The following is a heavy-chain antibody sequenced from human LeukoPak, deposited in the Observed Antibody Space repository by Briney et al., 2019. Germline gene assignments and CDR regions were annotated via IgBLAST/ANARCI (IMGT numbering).Heavy chain of an antibody. V-gene: IGHV1-18*01. D-gene: IGHD1-26*01. CDR3: PRVGDLGATSPSFFDY. Sequence: RASVKVSCKASGYTFTSYGISWVRQAPGQGLEWMGWISAYNGNTNYAQKLQGRVTMTTDTSTSTAYMELRSLRSDDTVVYYCPRVGDLGATSPSFFDYWGQGTRVTVSS. J-gene: IGHJ4*02. CDR1: GYTFTSYG. CDR2: ISAYNGNT.